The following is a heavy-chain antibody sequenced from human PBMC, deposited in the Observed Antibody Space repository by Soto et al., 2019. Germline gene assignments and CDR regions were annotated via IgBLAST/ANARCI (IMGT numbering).Heavy chain of an antibody. CDR2: IWYDGSNK. CDR3: AREAGDLGVSSIAAPPAYYFDY. Sequence: GGSLRLSCAASGFTFSSYGMHWVRQAPGKGLEWVAVIWYDGSNKYYADSVKGRFTISRDNSKNTLYLQMNSLRAEDTAVYYCAREAGDLGVSSIAAPPAYYFDYWGQGTLVTVSS. CDR1: GFTFSSYG. V-gene: IGHV3-33*01. J-gene: IGHJ4*02. D-gene: IGHD6-6*01.